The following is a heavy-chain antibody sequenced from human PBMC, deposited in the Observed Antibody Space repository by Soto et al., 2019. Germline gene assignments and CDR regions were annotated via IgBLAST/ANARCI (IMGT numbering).Heavy chain of an antibody. CDR3: AREDAAAGTDY. CDR2: IYYSGST. Sequence: SETLSLTCTVSGGSISSGDYYWSWIRQPPGKGLEWIGYIYYSGSTYYNPSLKSRVTISVDTSKNQFSLKLSSVTAADTAVYYCAREDAAAGTDYWGQGTLVTVSS. V-gene: IGHV4-30-4*01. D-gene: IGHD6-13*01. J-gene: IGHJ4*02. CDR1: GGSISSGDYY.